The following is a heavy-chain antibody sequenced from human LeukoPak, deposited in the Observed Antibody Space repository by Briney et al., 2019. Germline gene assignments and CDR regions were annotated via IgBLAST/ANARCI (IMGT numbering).Heavy chain of an antibody. Sequence: SETLSLTCTVSGGSISSYYWSWIRRPPGKGLEWIGYIYYSGSTNYNPSLKSRVTISVDTSKNQFSLKLSSVHAADTAVYYCARASRGTYYDILAGYYGFDWFDPWGQGTLVTVSS. J-gene: IGHJ5*02. CDR3: ARASRGTYYDILAGYYGFDWFDP. V-gene: IGHV4-59*01. CDR2: IYYSGST. CDR1: GGSISSYY. D-gene: IGHD3-9*01.